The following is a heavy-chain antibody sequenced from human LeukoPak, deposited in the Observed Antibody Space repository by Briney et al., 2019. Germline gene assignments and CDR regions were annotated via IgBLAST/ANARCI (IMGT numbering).Heavy chain of an antibody. V-gene: IGHV5-51*01. D-gene: IGHD3-10*01. Sequence: GESLKISCKGSGYSFTSYWIGWVRQMPGKGLEWMRIIYPGDSDTRYSPSFQGQVTISADKSISTAYLQWSSLKASDTAMYYCARRYYGSGSYYNYWFDPWGQGTLVTVSS. CDR3: ARRYYGSGSYYNYWFDP. CDR1: GYSFTSYW. J-gene: IGHJ5*02. CDR2: IYPGDSDT.